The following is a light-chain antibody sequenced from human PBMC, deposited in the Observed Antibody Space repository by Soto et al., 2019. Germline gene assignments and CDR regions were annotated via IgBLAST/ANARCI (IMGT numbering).Light chain of an antibody. Sequence: DIVMTQSPGTLSASPGERATLSCRASQSVGTNLAWYQQRPGQAPRLLVYGASTRASGIPPRFSGSGSGTDFTLTISSLQSEDFAVYYCQQLNYWPRITFGQGTRLEIK. CDR3: QQLNYWPRIT. V-gene: IGKV3-15*01. CDR2: GAS. CDR1: QSVGTN. J-gene: IGKJ5*01.